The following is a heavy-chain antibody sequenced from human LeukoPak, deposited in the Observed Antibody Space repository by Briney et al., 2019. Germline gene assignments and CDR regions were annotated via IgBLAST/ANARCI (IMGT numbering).Heavy chain of an antibody. CDR1: GYTFTSYA. CDR2: INAGNGNT. J-gene: IGHJ6*02. Sequence: ASVKVSCKASGYTFTSYAMHWVRQAPGQRLEWMGWINAGNGNTKYSQKFQGRVTITRDTSASTAYMELSSLRSEDTAVYYCARDIVVVPAAINFVCYGMDVWGQGTTVTVSS. V-gene: IGHV1-3*01. CDR3: ARDIVVVPAAINFVCYGMDV. D-gene: IGHD2-2*01.